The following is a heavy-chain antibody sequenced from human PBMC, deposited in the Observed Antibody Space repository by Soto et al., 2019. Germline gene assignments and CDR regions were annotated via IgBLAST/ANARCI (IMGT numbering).Heavy chain of an antibody. CDR1: GFTFSSYA. Sequence: GGSLRLSCAASGFTFSSYAMHWVRQAPGKGLEWVAVISYDGSNKYYADSVKGRFTISRDNSKNTLYLQMNSLRAEDTAVYYCARDQTPWYCSSTSCPVGFDYWGQGTLVTVSS. J-gene: IGHJ4*02. D-gene: IGHD2-2*01. CDR3: ARDQTPWYCSSTSCPVGFDY. V-gene: IGHV3-30-3*01. CDR2: ISYDGSNK.